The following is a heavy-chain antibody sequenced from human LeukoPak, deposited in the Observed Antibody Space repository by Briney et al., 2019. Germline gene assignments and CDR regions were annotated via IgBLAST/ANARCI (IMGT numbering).Heavy chain of an antibody. J-gene: IGHJ4*02. CDR1: GFTFSSYS. CDR3: ARGRKRGFYWDGDHPLFDY. V-gene: IGHV3-21*01. D-gene: IGHD4-17*01. Sequence: GGSLRLSCAASGFTFSSYSMNWVRQAPGKGLEWVSSISSSSGYIYYADSVKGRFTISRDNAKNSLYLQMNSLRDEDTAVYYCARGRKRGFYWDGDHPLFDYWGQGTLVTVSS. CDR2: ISSSSGYI.